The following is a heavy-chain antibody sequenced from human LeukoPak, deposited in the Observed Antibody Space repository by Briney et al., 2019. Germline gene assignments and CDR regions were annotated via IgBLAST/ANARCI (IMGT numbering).Heavy chain of an antibody. Sequence: GGSLRLSCAASGFTFNSYEMNWVRQAPGKGLEWVSYIRSSDSTIYEDSVKDRFTISRDNAKNALYLQMNSLRAEDTACYYCAREGTSDAFDIWGQGTIVTVSS. CDR2: IRSSDSTI. CDR1: GFTFNSYE. V-gene: IGHV3-48*03. CDR3: AREGTSDAFDI. D-gene: IGHD1-1*01. J-gene: IGHJ3*02.